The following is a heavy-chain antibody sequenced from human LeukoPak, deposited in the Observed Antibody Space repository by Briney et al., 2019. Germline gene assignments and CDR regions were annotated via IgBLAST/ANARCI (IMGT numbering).Heavy chain of an antibody. J-gene: IGHJ4*02. Sequence: GGSLRLSCSGSGLTLSTYAMHWVRQAPGKGLEYVSAIATDGGGTYYADSVKGRFTISRDKSKNTLYLQTHSLRAEDTAVYYCMTRDTSGYWGQGTLVTVSS. CDR3: MTRDTSGY. V-gene: IGHV3-64D*09. CDR2: IATDGGGT. D-gene: IGHD3-10*01. CDR1: GLTLSTYA.